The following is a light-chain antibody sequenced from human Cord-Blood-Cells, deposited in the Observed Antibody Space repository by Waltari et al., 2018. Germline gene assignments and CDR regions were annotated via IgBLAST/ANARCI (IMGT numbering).Light chain of an antibody. CDR2: AAS. Sequence: IQMTQSPSSLSASGGDRVTITCRASQGISSYLACHQQTPGKAPKLLIYAASTLQSGVPSRFRGSGSGTDFTLTISSLQPEDFATYYCQQLNSYPLPFGGGTKVEIK. V-gene: IGKV1-9*01. CDR1: QGISSY. J-gene: IGKJ4*01. CDR3: QQLNSYPLP.